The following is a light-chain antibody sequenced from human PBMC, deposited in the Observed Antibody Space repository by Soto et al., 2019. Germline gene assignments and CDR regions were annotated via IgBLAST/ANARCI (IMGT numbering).Light chain of an antibody. Sequence: EIVMTQSPASLSVSPGGRATLSCRASQSITNNLAWYQQKPGQAPRLLIYGASARATGIPARFSGSGSETEFTLTISSLEPEDFAVYYCQQCVIWPLFTFGPGTKVDIK. CDR2: GAS. V-gene: IGKV3-15*01. CDR3: QQCVIWPLFT. CDR1: QSITNN. J-gene: IGKJ3*01.